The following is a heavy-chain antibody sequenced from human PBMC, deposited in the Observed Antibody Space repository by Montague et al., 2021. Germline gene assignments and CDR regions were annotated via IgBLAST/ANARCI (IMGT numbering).Heavy chain of an antibody. J-gene: IGHJ3*02. Sequence: TLSLTCAVSGGSISSSGYSWNWIRQPPGRGLEWIGYVYQNGDPYYKSYLKSRVTMSVDTSKNQFSLKLISVTAADTAVYYCVRGPDYGDKGVGFDSWGQGTTVAISS. V-gene: IGHV4-30-2*01. D-gene: IGHD4-17*01. CDR3: VRGPDYGDKGVGFDS. CDR2: VYQNGDP. CDR1: GGSISSSGYS.